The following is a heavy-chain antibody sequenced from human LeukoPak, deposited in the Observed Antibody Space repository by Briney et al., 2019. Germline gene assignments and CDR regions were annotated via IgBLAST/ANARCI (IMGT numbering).Heavy chain of an antibody. D-gene: IGHD5-24*01. CDR1: GFTFSSYG. J-gene: IGHJ4*02. CDR2: IRYDGSNK. V-gene: IGHV3-30*02. CDR3: ARERRWLQLSGFEY. Sequence: GGSLRLSCAASGFTFSSYGMHWVRQAPGKGLEWVAFIRYDGSNKYYADSVKGQFTISRDNSKNTLYLQMNSLRAEDTAVYYCARERRWLQLSGFEYWGQGTLVTVSS.